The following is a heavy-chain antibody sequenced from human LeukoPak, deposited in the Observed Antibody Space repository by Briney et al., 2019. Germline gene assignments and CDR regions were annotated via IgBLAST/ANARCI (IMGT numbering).Heavy chain of an antibody. V-gene: IGHV4-38-2*01. CDR3: ARDYSNYVRGFDY. CDR1: GYSISSGYY. J-gene: IGHJ4*02. Sequence: KPSETLSLTCAVSGYSISSGYYWGWIRQPPGEGLEWIGSIYHSGSTYYNPSLKSRVTISVDTSKNQFSLKLSSVTAADTAVYYCARDYSNYVRGFDYSGQGTLVTVSS. D-gene: IGHD4-11*01. CDR2: IYHSGST.